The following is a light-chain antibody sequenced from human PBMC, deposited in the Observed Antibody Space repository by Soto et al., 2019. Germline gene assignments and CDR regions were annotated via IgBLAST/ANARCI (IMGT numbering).Light chain of an antibody. CDR1: SSDVGSYNL. Sequence: QSALTQPASVSGSPGRSITISCTGTSSDVGSYNLVSWYQQHPGKAPKLMIYEGSKRPSGVSNRFSGSKSGNTASLTISGLQAEDEADYYCCSYAGSVFGGGTQLTVL. CDR3: CSYAGSV. V-gene: IGLV2-23*01. J-gene: IGLJ2*01. CDR2: EGS.